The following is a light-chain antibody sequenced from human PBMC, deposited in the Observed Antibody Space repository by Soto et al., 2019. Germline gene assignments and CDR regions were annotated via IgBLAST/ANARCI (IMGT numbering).Light chain of an antibody. Sequence: QPGRAQPPSASGTPGQRFTISCSGRSSDVGSNTVNWYQQFPGAAPKLLIYSNDQRPSGVPDRFSASKSGTSASLAISGLQSEDDADYYCASCADSLFGNVFGTGTKVTVL. V-gene: IGLV1-44*01. CDR3: ASCADSLFGNV. J-gene: IGLJ1*01. CDR2: SND. CDR1: SSDVGSNT.